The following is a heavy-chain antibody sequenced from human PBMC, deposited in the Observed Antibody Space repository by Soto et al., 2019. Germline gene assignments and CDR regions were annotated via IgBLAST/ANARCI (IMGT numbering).Heavy chain of an antibody. CDR2: IYYSGTT. CDR1: GGSIRGYY. D-gene: IGHD3-3*01. CDR3: ARGNYDFWSGYSLDYYYYYMDV. Sequence: ASETLSLTCSVSGGSIRGYYWSWIRQPPGKGLEWIGYIYYSGTTNYNPSLKSRVTMSLDTSKDHFSLTLISVTAADTAVYYCARGNYDFWSGYSLDYYYYYMDVWGKGTSVTVSS. J-gene: IGHJ6*03. V-gene: IGHV4-59*01.